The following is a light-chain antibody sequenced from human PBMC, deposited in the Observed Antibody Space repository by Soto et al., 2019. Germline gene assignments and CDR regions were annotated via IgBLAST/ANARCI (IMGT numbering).Light chain of an antibody. J-gene: IGKJ1*01. CDR3: QQYGSSPS. V-gene: IGKV3-20*01. CDR1: QSVSGSY. Sequence: EIVLTQSPGTLSLSPVERATLSFRASQSVSGSYLAWYQQKPGQAPRLLIYGASSRATGIPDRFSGSGSGTDFTLTISRLDPEDFAVYYCQQYGSSPSFGQGTKVDIK. CDR2: GAS.